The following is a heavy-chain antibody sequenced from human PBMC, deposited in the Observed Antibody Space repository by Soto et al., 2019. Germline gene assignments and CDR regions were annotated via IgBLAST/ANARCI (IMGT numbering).Heavy chain of an antibody. D-gene: IGHD3-3*01. CDR2: IYWDDDK. CDR1: GFSLSTSGVG. J-gene: IGHJ4*02. Sequence: SGPTLVNPTQTLTLTCTFSGFSLSTSGVGVGWIRQPPGKALEWLALIYWDDDKRYSPSLKSRLTITKDTSKNQVVLTMTNMDPVDTATYYCAHSWTDITIFGVVITRGAFDYWGQGTLVTVSS. V-gene: IGHV2-5*02. CDR3: AHSWTDITIFGVVITRGAFDY.